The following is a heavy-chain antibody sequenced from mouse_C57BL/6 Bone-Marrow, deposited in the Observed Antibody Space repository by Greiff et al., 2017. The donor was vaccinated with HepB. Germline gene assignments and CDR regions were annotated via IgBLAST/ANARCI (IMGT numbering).Heavy chain of an antibody. CDR2: IYPGSGST. V-gene: IGHV1-55*01. CDR3: ARREIYYGKAYYAMDY. CDR1: GYTFTSYW. J-gene: IGHJ4*01. D-gene: IGHD2-1*01. Sequence: QVQLQQPGAVLVKPGASVKMSCKASGYTFTSYWITWVKQRPGQGLEWIGDIYPGSGSTNYNEKFKSKATLTVDTSSSTAYMQLSSLTSEDSAVYYCARREIYYGKAYYAMDYWGQGTSVTVSS.